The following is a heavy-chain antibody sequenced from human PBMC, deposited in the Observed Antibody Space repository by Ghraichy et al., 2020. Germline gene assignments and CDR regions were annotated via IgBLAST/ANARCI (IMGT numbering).Heavy chain of an antibody. CDR2: ISSSSSTI. D-gene: IGHD4-23*01. Sequence: GGSLRLSCAASGFTFSSYSMNWVRQAPGKGLEWVSYISSSSSTIYYADSVKGRFTISRDNAKNSLYLQMNSLRDEDTAVYYCVGGNRAYYYYGMDVWGQGTTVTVSS. J-gene: IGHJ6*02. CDR1: GFTFSSYS. CDR3: VGGNRAYYYYGMDV. V-gene: IGHV3-48*02.